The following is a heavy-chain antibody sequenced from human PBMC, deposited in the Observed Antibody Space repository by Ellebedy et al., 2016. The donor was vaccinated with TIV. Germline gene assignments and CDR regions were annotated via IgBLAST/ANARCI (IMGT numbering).Heavy chain of an antibody. CDR2: IYSGGTT. J-gene: IGHJ3*01. CDR1: GFTLSSDY. Sequence: GESLKISCAASGFTLSSDYMSWVRRAPGKGPEWLSVIYSGGTTYYADSVKGRFTISRDNSEDTLYLQMNSLRAEDTAVYYCARGLLRAFDLWGQGTMVTVSS. D-gene: IGHD3-22*01. CDR3: ARGLLRAFDL. V-gene: IGHV3-53*01.